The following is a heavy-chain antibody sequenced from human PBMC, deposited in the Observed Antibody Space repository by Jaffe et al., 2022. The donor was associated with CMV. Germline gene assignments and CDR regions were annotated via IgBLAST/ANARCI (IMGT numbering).Heavy chain of an antibody. CDR3: ARALQGRGYSGYDDY. D-gene: IGHD5-12*01. CDR1: GGTFSSYA. Sequence: QVQLVQSGAEVKKPGSSVKVSCKASGGTFSSYAISWVRQAPGQGLEWMGRIIPILGIANYAQKFQGRVTITADKSTSTAYMELSSLRSEDTAVYYCARALQGRGYSGYDDYWGQGTLVTVSS. J-gene: IGHJ4*02. CDR2: IIPILGIA. V-gene: IGHV1-69*09.